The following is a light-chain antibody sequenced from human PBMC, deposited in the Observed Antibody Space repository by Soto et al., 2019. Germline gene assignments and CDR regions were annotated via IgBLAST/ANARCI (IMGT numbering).Light chain of an antibody. V-gene: IGLV3-21*02. J-gene: IGLJ3*02. CDR1: NIGSKS. CDR3: QVWDSSSDHWV. Sequence: SYELTQPPSVSVAPGQTAGITCGGNNIGSKSVHWYQQRPGQAPVLVVYDDFDRPSGIPERFSGSNSANTATLIISRVEAGDEADYYCQVWDSSSDHWVFGGGTKVTVL. CDR2: DDF.